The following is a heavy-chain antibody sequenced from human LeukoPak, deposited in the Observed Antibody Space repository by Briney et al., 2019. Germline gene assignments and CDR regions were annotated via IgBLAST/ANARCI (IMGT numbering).Heavy chain of an antibody. J-gene: IGHJ4*02. CDR1: GGSFSGYY. D-gene: IGHD6-19*01. V-gene: IGHV4-34*01. CDR2: INHSGST. Sequence: SQTLSLTCAVYGGSFSGYYWSWIRQPPGKGLEWIGEINHSGSTNYNPSLKSRVTISVDTSKNQFSLKLSSVTAADTAVYYCARIGYSSGWSTNDYWGQGTLVTVSS. CDR3: ARIGYSSGWSTNDY.